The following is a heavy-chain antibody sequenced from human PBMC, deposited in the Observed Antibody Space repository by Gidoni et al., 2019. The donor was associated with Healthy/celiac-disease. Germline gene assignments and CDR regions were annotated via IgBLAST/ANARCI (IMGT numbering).Heavy chain of an antibody. Sequence: QVQLQESGPGLVKPSETLSLTCTVSGGSISSYYWSWIRQPPGKGLECIGYIYYSGSTNYNPSLKSRVTISVDTSKNQFSLKLSSVTAADTAVYYCARGTMIVVVSHAFDIWGQGTMVTVSS. D-gene: IGHD3-22*01. CDR2: IYYSGST. V-gene: IGHV4-59*01. CDR3: ARGTMIVVVSHAFDI. J-gene: IGHJ3*02. CDR1: GGSISSYY.